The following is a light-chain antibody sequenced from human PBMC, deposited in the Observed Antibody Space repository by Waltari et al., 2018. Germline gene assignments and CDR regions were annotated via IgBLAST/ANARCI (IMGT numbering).Light chain of an antibody. V-gene: IGKV1-33*01. CDR2: DAS. CDR1: QDISNY. Sequence: DIQMTQSPSSLSASVGDRVTITCQASQDISNYLNWYQQKPGKAPKLLIYDASHLETGVPSRFSGSGSGTDFTFTISRLQPEDIATYYCQQYDNLLHLTFGGGTKVEIK. J-gene: IGKJ4*01. CDR3: QQYDNLLHLT.